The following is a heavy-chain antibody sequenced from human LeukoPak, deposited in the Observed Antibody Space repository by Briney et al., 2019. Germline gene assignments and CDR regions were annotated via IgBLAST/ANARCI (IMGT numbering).Heavy chain of an antibody. V-gene: IGHV4-30-2*02. J-gene: IGHJ4*02. CDR2: IYHSGST. CDR3: ASATETFDF. D-gene: IGHD1-26*01. CDR1: GGSISSGGYH. Sequence: SETLSLTCSVSGGSISSGGYHWSWIRQPPGKGLEWIGFIYHSGSTHYNPSLKSRVTISVDTSKNQFSLKLSSVTAADTAVYYCASATETFDFWGQGTLVTVSS.